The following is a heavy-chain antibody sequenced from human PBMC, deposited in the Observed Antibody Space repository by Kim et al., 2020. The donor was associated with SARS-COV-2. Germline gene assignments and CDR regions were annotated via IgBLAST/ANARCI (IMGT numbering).Heavy chain of an antibody. CDR3: ARGWRQSSFDQ. D-gene: IGHD1-26*01. Sequence: TTQYSDSVRGRFTISRDNAKNSGRLQKSSLRVEDTAVYYCARGWRQSSFDQWGQGILVTVSS. CDR2: TT. J-gene: IGHJ4*02. V-gene: IGHV3-48*04.